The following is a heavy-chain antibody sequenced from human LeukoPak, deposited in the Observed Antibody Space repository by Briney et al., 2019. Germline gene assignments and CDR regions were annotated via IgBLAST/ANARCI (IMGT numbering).Heavy chain of an antibody. V-gene: IGHV4-39*01. CDR1: GGSISSGSYY. D-gene: IGHD3-10*01. CDR3: ARHEVDYYGSGSYYFPASQPLDY. Sequence: PSQTLSLTCTVSGGSISSGSYYWGWIRQPPGKGLEWIGSIYYSGSTYYNPSLKSRVTISVDTSKNQFSLKLSSVTAADTAVYYCARHEVDYYGSGSYYFPASQPLDYWGQGTLVTVSS. CDR2: IYYSGST. J-gene: IGHJ4*02.